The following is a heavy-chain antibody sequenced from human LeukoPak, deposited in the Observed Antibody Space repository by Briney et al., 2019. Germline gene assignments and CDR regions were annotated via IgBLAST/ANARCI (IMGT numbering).Heavy chain of an antibody. J-gene: IGHJ4*02. CDR1: GYTFTSYT. D-gene: IGHD2-2*02. Sequence: ASVKVSCKASGYTFTSYTMHWVRQAPGQRLEWMGWITAGNGNTKYSQKFQGRVTITRDTSASTAYTELSSLRSEDTAVYYCASGYCSSTSCYTVDYWGQGTLVTVSS. CDR3: ASGYCSSTSCYTVDY. V-gene: IGHV1-3*01. CDR2: ITAGNGNT.